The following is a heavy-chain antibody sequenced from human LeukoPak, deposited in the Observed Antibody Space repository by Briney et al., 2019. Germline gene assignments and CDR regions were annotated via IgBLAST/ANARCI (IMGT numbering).Heavy chain of an antibody. CDR3: ARDRYDSKRYYYYMDV. Sequence: PSETLSLTCTVSGGSISSGSNYWSWIRQPAGKGLECIGRIYTSGSTNYNPSLKSRVTISVDASKNQFSLKLSTVTAADTAVYYCARDRYDSKRYYYYMDVWGKGTTVTVSS. J-gene: IGHJ6*03. V-gene: IGHV4-61*02. CDR1: GGSISSGSNY. D-gene: IGHD3-3*01. CDR2: IYTSGST.